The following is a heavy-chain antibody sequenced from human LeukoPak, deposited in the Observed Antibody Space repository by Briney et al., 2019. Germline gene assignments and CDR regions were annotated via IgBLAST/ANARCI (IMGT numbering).Heavy chain of an antibody. CDR3: ANDGYTYLKTLYLDL. J-gene: IGHJ2*01. CDR2: IYSGGST. CDR1: GFTVSSNY. Sequence: PGGSLRLSCAASGFTVSSNYMSWVRQAPGKGLEWVSVIYSGGSTYYADSVKGRFTISRDNSKNTLYLQMNSLRAEDTAVYYCANDGYTYLKTLYLDLWGRGTLVTVSS. V-gene: IGHV3-53*01. D-gene: IGHD5-18*01.